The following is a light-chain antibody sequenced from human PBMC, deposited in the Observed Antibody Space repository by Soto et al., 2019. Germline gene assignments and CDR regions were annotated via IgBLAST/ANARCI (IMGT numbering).Light chain of an antibody. CDR2: AAS. Sequence: DIQMTQSPSSLSASVGDRVTITFGASQSISSYLNWYQQKPGKAPKVLIYAASSLQSGVPSRFSGSGSGTEFTLTISSLQPEDFATYYCQQYITYSRTFGQGTKVDIK. J-gene: IGKJ1*01. CDR1: QSISSY. V-gene: IGKV1-39*01. CDR3: QQYITYSRT.